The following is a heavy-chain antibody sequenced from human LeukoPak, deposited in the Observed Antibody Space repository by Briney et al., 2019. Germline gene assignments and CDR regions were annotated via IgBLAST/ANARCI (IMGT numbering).Heavy chain of an antibody. D-gene: IGHD6-13*01. Sequence: GGSLRLSCSASGFTFSSYATHWVRQAPGKGLEYVSAINSNGGSTYYADSVKGRFTISRDNSKNTLYLQMSSLRAEDTAVYYCVQPNSSSWYASEYFQHWGQGTLVTVSS. CDR3: VQPNSSSWYASEYFQH. J-gene: IGHJ1*01. V-gene: IGHV3-64D*06. CDR1: GFTFSSYA. CDR2: INSNGGST.